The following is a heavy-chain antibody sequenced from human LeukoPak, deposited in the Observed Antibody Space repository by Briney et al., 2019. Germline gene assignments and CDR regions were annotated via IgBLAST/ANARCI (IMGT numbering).Heavy chain of an antibody. Sequence: ASVKVSCKASGYTFTRYYMHWLRQAPGQGLEWMGIINPSGGDTTYAQKFQGRVTMTRDMSTSTVYMELSSLISEDTAVYYCARGDREDYDFWSGYPQPMDVWGKGTTATVSS. CDR1: GYTFTRYY. CDR3: ARGDREDYDFWSGYPQPMDV. V-gene: IGHV1-46*01. J-gene: IGHJ6*03. D-gene: IGHD3-3*01. CDR2: INPSGGDT.